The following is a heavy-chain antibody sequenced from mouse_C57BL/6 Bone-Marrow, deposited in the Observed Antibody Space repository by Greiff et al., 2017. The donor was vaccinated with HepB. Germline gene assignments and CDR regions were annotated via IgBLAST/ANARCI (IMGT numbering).Heavy chain of an antibody. Sequence: QVQLKQSGAELARPGASVKLSCKASGYTFTSYGISWVKQRTGQGLEWIGEIYPRSGNTYYNEKFKGKATLTADKSSSTAYMELRSLTSEDSAVYFCAREVTTVGKRHYFDYWGQGTTLTVSS. CDR3: AREVTTVGKRHYFDY. CDR1: GYTFTSYG. V-gene: IGHV1-81*01. CDR2: IYPRSGNT. D-gene: IGHD1-1*01. J-gene: IGHJ2*01.